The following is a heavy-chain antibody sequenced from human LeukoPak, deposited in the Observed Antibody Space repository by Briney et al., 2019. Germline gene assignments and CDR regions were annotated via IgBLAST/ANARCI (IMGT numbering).Heavy chain of an antibody. V-gene: IGHV4-4*09. CDR2: INTNGHT. CDR3: ARGDWFDP. J-gene: IGHJ5*02. Sequence: SETLSLTCTVSGDSISGYYWSWIRQSPGKGLEWIGYINTNGHTDYNPSLKSRVTISVDTSKNQFSLKLSSVTAADTAVYYCARGDWFDPWGQGTLVTVSS. CDR1: GDSISGYY.